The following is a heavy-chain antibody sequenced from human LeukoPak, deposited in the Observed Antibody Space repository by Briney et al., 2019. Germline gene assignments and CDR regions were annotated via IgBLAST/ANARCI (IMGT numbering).Heavy chain of an antibody. J-gene: IGHJ6*02. CDR1: GFTFSSYS. CDR2: IRSSSSNI. D-gene: IGHD2-2*01. CDR3: ARDSSSSTRTMPLPGYHYGMDV. V-gene: IGHV3-48*01. Sequence: GGSLTLSCPASGFTFSSYSMNWVRQAPGKGLEWVSYIRSSSSNIYYADSVKGRFTNTRDNAKNSLYLQLNSLRAEDTAVYYCARDSSSSTRTMPLPGYHYGMDVWGQGTTVTVSS.